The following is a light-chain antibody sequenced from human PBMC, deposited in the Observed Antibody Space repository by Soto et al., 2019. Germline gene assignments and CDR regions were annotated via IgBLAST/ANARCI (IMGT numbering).Light chain of an antibody. CDR2: GGS. CDR3: CSYAGSVV. J-gene: IGLJ2*01. V-gene: IGLV2-23*01. Sequence: QSVLTQPASVSGSPGQSITISCTGTSSDVGSYNLVSWYQQHPGKAPKLMIYGGSKRPSGVSNRFSGSKSGNTASLTISGLHAEDEADYYCCSYAGSVVFGGGTKLTVL. CDR1: SSDVGSYNL.